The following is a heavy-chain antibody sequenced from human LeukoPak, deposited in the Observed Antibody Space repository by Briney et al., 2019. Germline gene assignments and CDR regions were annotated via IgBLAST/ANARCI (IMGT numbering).Heavy chain of an antibody. CDR2: IIPIFGTA. CDR1: GGTFNNYA. Sequence: GASVKVSCKASGGTFNNYAVNWVRQAPGQGLEWMGGIIPIFGTADYAQKFQGRVTITADESTSTAYMELSSLRSEDTAVYYCARFLQSSGWYYFDYWGQGTLVTVSS. D-gene: IGHD6-19*01. CDR3: ARFLQSSGWYYFDY. J-gene: IGHJ4*02. V-gene: IGHV1-69*13.